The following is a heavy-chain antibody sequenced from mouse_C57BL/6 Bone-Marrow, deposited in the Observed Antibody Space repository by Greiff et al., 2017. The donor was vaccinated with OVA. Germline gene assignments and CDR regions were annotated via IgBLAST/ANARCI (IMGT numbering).Heavy chain of an antibody. CDR3: ARVDGYCVAFDY. Sequence: QVTLKVSGPGLLQPSQTLSLTCSFSGFSLRTFGMGVGWIRQPSGQGLEWLAHICWDDDKYYNPALKSPLSTSKDTSNNHVFLKIANVNTADSATYYCARVDGYCVAFDYWGRGTTLTVSS. V-gene: IGHV8-8*01. D-gene: IGHD2-3*01. CDR1: GFSLRTFGMG. CDR2: ICWDDDK. J-gene: IGHJ2*01.